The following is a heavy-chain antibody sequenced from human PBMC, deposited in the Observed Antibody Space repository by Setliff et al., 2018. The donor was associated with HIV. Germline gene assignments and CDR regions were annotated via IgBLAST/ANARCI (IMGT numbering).Heavy chain of an antibody. Sequence: ASVKVSCKASGYTFLNYGISWVRQTPGRGLEWMAWINVGNGNTKTARKFQGRVALTTDTSTSTAYMELRSLRSEDTAVYYCARGAVVTNYFDYWGQGTLVTVSS. J-gene: IGHJ4*02. D-gene: IGHD2-15*01. V-gene: IGHV1-18*01. CDR2: INVGNGNT. CDR3: ARGAVVTNYFDY. CDR1: GYTFLNYG.